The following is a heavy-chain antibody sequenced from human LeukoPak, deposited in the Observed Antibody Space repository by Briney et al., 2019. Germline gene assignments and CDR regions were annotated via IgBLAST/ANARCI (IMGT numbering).Heavy chain of an antibody. CDR1: GFTFSSYG. D-gene: IGHD3-22*01. J-gene: IGHJ4*02. CDR3: AKTPASSGYYSPFDY. CDR2: VSYDGSYK. V-gene: IGHV3-30*18. Sequence: GGSLRLSCAASGFTFSSYGMHWVRQAPGKGLCWVAVVSYDGSYKYYADSVKGRFTISRDNSKNTLYLQMNSLRAEDTAMYYCAKTPASSGYYSPFDYWGQGTLVTVSS.